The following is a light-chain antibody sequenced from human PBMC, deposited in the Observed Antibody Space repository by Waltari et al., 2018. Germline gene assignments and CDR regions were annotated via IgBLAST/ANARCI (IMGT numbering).Light chain of an antibody. J-gene: IGKJ2*01. CDR1: QSISSY. CDR3: QQYYSYPYT. CDR2: KAA. Sequence: DIQMTQSPATLSASVGDRVTITCRASQSISSYLAWYQQKPGQAPNVLIYKAAMLETGAPSRFRGSGSGTKFTLTISSLQPDDFATYYCQQYYSYPYTFGQGTKLEIK. V-gene: IGKV1-5*03.